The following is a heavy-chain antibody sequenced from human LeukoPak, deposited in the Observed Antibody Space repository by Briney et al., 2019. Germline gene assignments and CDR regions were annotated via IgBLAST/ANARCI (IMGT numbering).Heavy chain of an antibody. J-gene: IGHJ6*04. V-gene: IGHV4-61*01. D-gene: IGHD5-24*01. CDR3: AREGREGNKGPIDV. CDR2: IYYSGST. Sequence: PSETLSLTCTVSGGSVSSGSYYWSWIRQPPGKGLEWIGYIYYSGSTNYNPSLKSRVTISVDTSKNQFSLKLSSVSAADTAVYYCAREGREGNKGPIDVGAKGPTATVS. CDR1: GGSVSSGSYY.